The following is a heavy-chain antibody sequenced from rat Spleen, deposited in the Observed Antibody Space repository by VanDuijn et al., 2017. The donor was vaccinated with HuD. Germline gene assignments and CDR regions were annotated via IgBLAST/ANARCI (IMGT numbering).Heavy chain of an antibody. CDR1: GFTFNNYW. V-gene: IGHV5-25*01. Sequence: EVQLVESGGGLVQPGRSMKLSCVASGFTFNNYWMTWIRQAPTKGLEWVASISSGGGNTYHRDSVKGRFTISRDNAKSTLYLQMDSLRSEDTATYYCARHGYTTDYLDWFAYWGQGTLVTVSS. J-gene: IGHJ3*01. CDR3: ARHGYTTDYLDWFAY. D-gene: IGHD1-6*01. CDR2: ISSGGGNT.